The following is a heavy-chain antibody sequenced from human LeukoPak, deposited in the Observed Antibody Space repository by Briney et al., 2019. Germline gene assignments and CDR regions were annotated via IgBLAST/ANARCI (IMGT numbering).Heavy chain of an antibody. V-gene: IGHV1-2*02. CDR2: INPNSGGT. CDR3: ARDPAAAGTGGDY. CDR1: GYTFTVYY. D-gene: IGHD6-13*01. J-gene: IGHJ4*02. Sequence: ASVKVSCSASGYTFTVYYMHWVRQAPGQGLEWMGWINPNSGGTNYAQKFQGRVTITRDTSISTAYMELSRLRSDDTAVYYCARDPAAAGTGGDYWGQGTLVTVSS.